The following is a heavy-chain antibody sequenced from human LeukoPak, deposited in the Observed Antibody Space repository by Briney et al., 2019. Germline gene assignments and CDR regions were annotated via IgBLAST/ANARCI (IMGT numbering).Heavy chain of an antibody. CDR2: ISSSSSTI. CDR3: AMINWWEQWAFDY. D-gene: IGHD1-26*01. Sequence: PGGSLRLSCAASGFTFSSYSMNWVRQAPGKGLEWVSYISSSSSTIYYADSVKGRFTISRDNSKNTLYLQMNSLRAEDTAVYYCAMINWWEQWAFDYWGQGTLVTVSS. V-gene: IGHV3-48*01. CDR1: GFTFSSYS. J-gene: IGHJ4*02.